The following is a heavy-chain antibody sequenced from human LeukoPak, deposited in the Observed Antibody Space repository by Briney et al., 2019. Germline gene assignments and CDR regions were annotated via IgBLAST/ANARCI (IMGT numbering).Heavy chain of an antibody. CDR1: GFTFSSYA. V-gene: IGHV3-30-3*01. CDR3: ASPVGESSNLRFDY. D-gene: IGHD3-10*01. CDR2: ISYDGSSK. Sequence: PGGSLRLSCAASGFTFSSYAMHWVRQAPGKGLEWVAVISYDGSSKYYADSVKGRFTISRDNSKNTLYLQMNSLRAEDTAVYYCASPVGESSNLRFDYWGQGTLVAVSS. J-gene: IGHJ4*02.